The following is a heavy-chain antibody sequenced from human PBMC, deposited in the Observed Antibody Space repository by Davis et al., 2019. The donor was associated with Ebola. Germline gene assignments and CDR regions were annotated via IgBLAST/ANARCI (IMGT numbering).Heavy chain of an antibody. D-gene: IGHD1-26*01. V-gene: IGHV4-59*12. CDR1: GGSISSYY. Sequence: MPSETLSLTCTVSGGSISSYYWSWIRQPPGKGLEWIGYIYYSENTYYNPSLKSRVTISLETSKNQFSLKLSSVTAADPAVYYCARGRGGSYLDYWGQGTLVTVSS. CDR3: ARGRGGSYLDY. CDR2: IYYSENT. J-gene: IGHJ4*02.